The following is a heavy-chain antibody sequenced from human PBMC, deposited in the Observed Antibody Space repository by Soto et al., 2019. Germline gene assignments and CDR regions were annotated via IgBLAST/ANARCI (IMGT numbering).Heavy chain of an antibody. V-gene: IGHV4-59*12. CDR1: GGSISSYY. D-gene: IGHD3-9*01. CDR2: IYYSGST. J-gene: IGHJ4*02. Sequence: SETLSLTCTVSGGSISSYYWSWIRQPPGKGLEWIGYIYYSGSTYYNPSLKSRVTISVDTSKNQFSLKLSSVTAADTAVYYCARAGNVLRYFDWLYYFDYWGQGTLVTVSS. CDR3: ARAGNVLRYFDWLYYFDY.